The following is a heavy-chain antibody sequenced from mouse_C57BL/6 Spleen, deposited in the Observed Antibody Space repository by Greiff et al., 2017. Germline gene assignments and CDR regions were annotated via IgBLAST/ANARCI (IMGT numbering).Heavy chain of an antibody. CDR3: ARCPIYYDFYYFDY. D-gene: IGHD2-4*01. CDR1: GYTFTSYW. J-gene: IGHJ2*01. V-gene: IGHV1-69*01. CDR2: IDPSDSYT. Sequence: VQLQQPGAELVMPGASVKLSCKASGYTFTSYWMHWVKQRPGQGLEWIGEIDPSDSYTNYNQKFKGKSTLTVDKSSSTAYMQPSSLTSEDSAVYYCARCPIYYDFYYFDYGGQGTTLTVSS.